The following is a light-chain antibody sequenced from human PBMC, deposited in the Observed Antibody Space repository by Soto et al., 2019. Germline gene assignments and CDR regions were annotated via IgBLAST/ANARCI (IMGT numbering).Light chain of an antibody. V-gene: IGKV3-11*01. J-gene: IGKJ4*01. Sequence: EIVLTQSPATLSLSPGERATLSCRASQNVSSYLAWYQQKPGQAPRLLIYDASNRAIGIPARFSGSGSGTDFTLPISSLPPEDFAVYFCQQRSNWPRLTFGGGTKVEI. CDR2: DAS. CDR3: QQRSNWPRLT. CDR1: QNVSSY.